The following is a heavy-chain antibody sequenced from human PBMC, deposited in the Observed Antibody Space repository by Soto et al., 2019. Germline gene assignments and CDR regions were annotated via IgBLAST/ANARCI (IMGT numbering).Heavy chain of an antibody. CDR2: ISSSSSTI. J-gene: IGHJ1*01. V-gene: IGHV3-48*01. D-gene: IGHD6-13*01. Sequence: PGGSLRLSCEVSGFTFSAYGMHWVRQAPGKGLEWVSYISSSSSTIYYADSVKGRFTISRDNAKNSLYLQMNSLRAEDTAVYYCARDLGSSWYPEYFQHWGQGTLVTVSS. CDR1: GFTFSAYG. CDR3: ARDLGSSWYPEYFQH.